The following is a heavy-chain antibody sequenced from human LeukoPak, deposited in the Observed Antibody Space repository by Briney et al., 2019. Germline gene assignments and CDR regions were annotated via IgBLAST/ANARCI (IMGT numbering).Heavy chain of an antibody. CDR1: GFTFRKYG. CDR3: TTNHY. J-gene: IGHJ4*02. Sequence: QPGGSLRLSCAASGFTFRKYGMGWVRQTPGMGLEWVANIKPDGSVKDYVDSVKGRFTFSRDNAKNSVYLQMNSLRAEDTAMYYCTTNHYWGQGTLDTVSS. V-gene: IGHV3-7*01. CDR2: IKPDGSVK.